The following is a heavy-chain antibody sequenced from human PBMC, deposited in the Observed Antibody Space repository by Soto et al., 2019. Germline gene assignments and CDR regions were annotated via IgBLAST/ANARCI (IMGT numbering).Heavy chain of an antibody. V-gene: IGHV4-31*03. CDR1: GGSISSGGYY. D-gene: IGHD5-12*01. CDR2: IYYSGST. Sequence: PSETLSLTCTVSGGSISSGGYYWSWIRQHPGKGLEWIGYIYYSGSTYYNPSLKSRVTISVDTSKNQFSLKLSSVTAADTAVYYCASDSGGDGYNLDDYYGMDVWGQGTTVTVSS. J-gene: IGHJ6*02. CDR3: ASDSGGDGYNLDDYYGMDV.